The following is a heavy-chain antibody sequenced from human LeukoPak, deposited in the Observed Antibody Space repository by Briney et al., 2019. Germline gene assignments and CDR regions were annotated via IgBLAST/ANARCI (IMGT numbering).Heavy chain of an antibody. CDR1: GFPFSNHA. J-gene: IGHJ5*02. CDR2: ISNGNT. D-gene: IGHD2-15*01. V-gene: IGHV3-23*01. CDR3: VREAGYCASVCLKSNWFDP. Sequence: GGSLRLSCAASGFPFSNHAMSWVRQAPGKGLEWVAAISNGNTYYADSVRGRFAISRDDSKNMVYLQMNSLRDEDTALYYCVREAGYCASVCLKSNWFDPWGQGTQVTVSS.